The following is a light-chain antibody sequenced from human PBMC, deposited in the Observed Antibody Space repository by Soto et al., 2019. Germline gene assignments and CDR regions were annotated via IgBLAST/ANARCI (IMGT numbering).Light chain of an antibody. CDR3: QQYTNWPPWT. CDR2: GSS. V-gene: IGKV3-15*01. CDR1: QSVSTN. Sequence: EIVMTQSPATLSVSPGERATLSCRASQSVSTNLAWYQQKPGQAPRLLIYGSSTRATGIPARFSGSGSGTEFTLTISILQSDDFAVYYCQQYTNWPPWTFGQGTKVDLK. J-gene: IGKJ1*01.